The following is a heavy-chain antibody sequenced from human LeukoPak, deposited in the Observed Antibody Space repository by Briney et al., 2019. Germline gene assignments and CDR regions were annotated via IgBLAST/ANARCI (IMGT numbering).Heavy chain of an antibody. CDR1: GGSISSYY. J-gene: IGHJ6*02. CDR3: ARVKEFWSGSGMDV. CDR2: IYYSGST. Sequence: PSETLSPTCTVSGGSISSYYWSWIRQPPGKGLEWIGYIYYSGSTNYNPSLKSRVTISVDTSKNQFSLKLSSVTAADTAVYYCARVKEFWSGSGMDVWGQGTTVTVSS. D-gene: IGHD3-3*01. V-gene: IGHV4-59*01.